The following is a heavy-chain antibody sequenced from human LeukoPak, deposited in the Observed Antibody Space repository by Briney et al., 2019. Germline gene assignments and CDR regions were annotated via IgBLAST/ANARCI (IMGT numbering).Heavy chain of an antibody. CDR1: GGSISSYY. CDR2: IYYSGST. D-gene: IGHD3-22*01. CDR3: AGAVTYYYDVI. V-gene: IGHV4-59*01. Sequence: SETLSLTCTVSGGSISSYYWSWIRQPPGKGLEWIGYIYYSGSTNYNPSLKSRVTISVDTSKNQFSLKLSSVTAADTAVYYCAGAVTYYYDVIWGQGTMVIVSS. J-gene: IGHJ3*02.